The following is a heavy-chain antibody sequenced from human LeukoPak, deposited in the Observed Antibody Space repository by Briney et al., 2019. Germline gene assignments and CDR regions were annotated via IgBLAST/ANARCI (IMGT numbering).Heavy chain of an antibody. CDR3: ARDWITFGGVIVNSYFYGMDV. CDR2: IYYSGST. CDR1: GGSISSYY. J-gene: IGHJ6*02. D-gene: IGHD3-16*02. V-gene: IGHV4-59*01. Sequence: PSETLSLTCTVSGGSISSYYWSWIRQPPGKGLEWIGYIYYSGSTNYNPSLKSRVTISVDTSKNQFSLKLSSVTAADTAVYYCARDWITFGGVIVNSYFYGMDVWGQGTTVTVSS.